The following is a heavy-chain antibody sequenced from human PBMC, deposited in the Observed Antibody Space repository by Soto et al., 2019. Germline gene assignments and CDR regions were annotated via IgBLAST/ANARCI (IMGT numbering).Heavy chain of an antibody. CDR2: ISGSGGST. CDR3: AKDWVLRRWHDYGGNSGADPYNWFDP. J-gene: IGHJ5*02. D-gene: IGHD4-17*01. V-gene: IGHV3-23*01. CDR1: GFTFSSYA. Sequence: GGSLRLSCAASGFTFSSYAMSWVRQAPGKGLEWVSAISGSGGSTYYADSVKGRFTISRDNSKNTLYLQMNSLRAEDTAVYYCAKDWVLRRWHDYGGNSGADPYNWFDPWGQGTLVTVSS.